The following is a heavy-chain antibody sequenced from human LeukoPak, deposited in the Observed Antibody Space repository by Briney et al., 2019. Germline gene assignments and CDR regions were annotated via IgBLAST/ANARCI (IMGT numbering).Heavy chain of an antibody. J-gene: IGHJ4*02. CDR2: IWYDGSNK. V-gene: IGHV3-33*03. Sequence: GGSLRLSCAASGFTFSSYGMYWVRQAPGKGLEWVAVIWYDGSNKDYADSVKGRFTISRDNSKNSLYLQMNSLRAEDTAIYYCAKLTMRDCYAPTDFWGQGTLVTVSS. CDR3: AKLTMRDCYAPTDF. CDR1: GFTFSSYG. D-gene: IGHD2-21*02.